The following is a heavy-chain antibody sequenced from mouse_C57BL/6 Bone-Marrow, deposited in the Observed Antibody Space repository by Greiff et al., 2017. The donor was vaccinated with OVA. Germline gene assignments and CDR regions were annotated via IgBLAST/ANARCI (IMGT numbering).Heavy chain of an antibody. CDR1: GYTFTSYW. CDR2: IDPSDSYT. J-gene: IGHJ3*01. Sequence: VKLQQPGAELVKPGASVKLSCKASGYTFTSYWMQWVKQRPGQGLEWIGEIDPSDSYTNYNQKFKGKATLTVDTSSSTAYMQLSSLTSEDSAVYYCARLGWLLTWFAYWGQGTLVTVSA. D-gene: IGHD2-3*01. CDR3: ARLGWLLTWFAY. V-gene: IGHV1-50*01.